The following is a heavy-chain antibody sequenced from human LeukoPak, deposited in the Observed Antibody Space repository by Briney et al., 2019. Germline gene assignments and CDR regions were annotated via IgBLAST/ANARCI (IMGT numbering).Heavy chain of an antibody. CDR2: IYSGGST. Sequence: GGSLRLSCAASGFTVSSNYMSWVRQAPGKGLEWVSVIYSGGSTYYADSVKGRFTISRHNSKSTLYLQMNSLRAEDTAVYYCARDSLAAAGTSVWGQGTLVTVSS. J-gene: IGHJ4*02. V-gene: IGHV3-53*04. CDR3: ARDSLAAAGTSV. D-gene: IGHD6-13*01. CDR1: GFTVSSNY.